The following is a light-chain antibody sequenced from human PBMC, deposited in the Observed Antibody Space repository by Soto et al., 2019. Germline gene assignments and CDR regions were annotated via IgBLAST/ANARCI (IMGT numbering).Light chain of an antibody. V-gene: IGKV1-5*01. CDR2: HAS. J-gene: IGKJ1*01. CDR1: RGIASW. CDR3: QQYNSYS. Sequence: DIQMTQSPAFVSASVGDRVTITCRASRGIASWLGWYQHKPGRAPKLLIYHASTLESGVPSRFSGSGSGTEFTLTISSLQPDDFATYYCQQYNSYSFGQGTKVDI.